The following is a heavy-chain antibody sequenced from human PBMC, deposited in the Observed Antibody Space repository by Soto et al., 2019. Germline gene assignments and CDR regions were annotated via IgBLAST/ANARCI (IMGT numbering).Heavy chain of an antibody. V-gene: IGHV3-72*01. CDR3: VTPGHGGRAFDY. D-gene: IGHD2-15*01. J-gene: IGHJ4*02. CDR1: GFTFSDHY. CDR2: IRNKAKTYTT. Sequence: EVQLVESGGGLVQPGGSLRLSCVVSGFTFSDHYMDWVRQAPGKGLEWVGRIRNKAKTYTTDYAASVKGRLTISRDDSKNSLYLQMNSLKAEDTAVYYCVTPGHGGRAFDYWGQGTLVTVSS.